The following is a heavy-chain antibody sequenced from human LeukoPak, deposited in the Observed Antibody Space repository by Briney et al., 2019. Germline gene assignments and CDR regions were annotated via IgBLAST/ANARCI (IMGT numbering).Heavy chain of an antibody. CDR2: IRYDGSNK. D-gene: IGHD3-16*02. V-gene: IGHV3-30*02. J-gene: IGHJ4*02. Sequence: SGGSLRLSCAASGFTFSSYGMHWVRQAPGKGLEWVAFIRYDGSNKYYADSVKGRFTIYIDNSKNTQYQQMNSLRDEDTAGYYYAKEPYDYIWGSYRFDYWGQGTLVTVSS. CDR1: GFTFSSYG. CDR3: AKEPYDYIWGSYRFDY.